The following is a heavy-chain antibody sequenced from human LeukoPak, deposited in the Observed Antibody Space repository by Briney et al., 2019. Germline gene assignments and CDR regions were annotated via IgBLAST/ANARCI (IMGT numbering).Heavy chain of an antibody. V-gene: IGHV4-59*01. CDR1: GGSISTYY. D-gene: IGHD3-10*01. CDR2: IYYSGGT. J-gene: IGHJ4*02. CDR3: ARSKLPGDFDY. Sequence: TSETLSLTCIVSGGSISTYYWSWIRQPPGKGLEWIGYIYYSGGTNYNPSLKSRVTISVDTSKNQFSLKLSSVTAADTAVYYCARSKLPGDFDYWGQGTLVTVSS.